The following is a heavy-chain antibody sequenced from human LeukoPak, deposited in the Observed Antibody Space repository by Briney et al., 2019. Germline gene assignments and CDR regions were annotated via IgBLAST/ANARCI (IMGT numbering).Heavy chain of an antibody. J-gene: IGHJ4*02. D-gene: IGHD6-13*01. CDR3: ARFPGIAAAGTPPFDY. Sequence: ASVKVSCKASGYTFTGYYMHWVRQAPGEGLEWMGIINPTGGSTSYAQKFQGRVTITADKSTSTAYMELSSLRSEDTAVYYCARFPGIAAAGTPPFDYWGQGTLVTVSS. V-gene: IGHV1-46*01. CDR2: INPTGGST. CDR1: GYTFTGYY.